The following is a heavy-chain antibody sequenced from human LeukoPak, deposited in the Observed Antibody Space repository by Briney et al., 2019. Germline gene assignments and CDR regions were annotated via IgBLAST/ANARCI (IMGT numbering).Heavy chain of an antibody. CDR3: TKTLGGGYSPFDC. Sequence: PGGSLRLSCAAFGFTLSGHYMDWVRQAPGKGLEWVGRARNKANSYSTEYAASVKGRFTISRDDSENSLWLQMNSLKTEDTAVYYCTKTLGGGYSPFDCWGQGTLVTVSS. V-gene: IGHV3-72*01. CDR1: GFTLSGHY. J-gene: IGHJ4*02. D-gene: IGHD1-26*01. CDR2: ARNKANSYST.